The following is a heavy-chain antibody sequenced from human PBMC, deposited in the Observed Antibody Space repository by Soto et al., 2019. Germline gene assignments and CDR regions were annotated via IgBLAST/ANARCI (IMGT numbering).Heavy chain of an antibody. D-gene: IGHD3-3*01. CDR3: ARDAGLAYYDFWIGVDY. V-gene: IGHV1-18*01. Sequence: QVQLVQSGAEVTKPGASVKVSCKASGYIFDIYGISWVRQAPGQGLEWLGWVSAYSGSTQIAQKLQGRITMTTDTATTTDYMELRSLTSDHTAVYYCARDAGLAYYDFWIGVDYWGQGTLVTVSS. CDR1: GYIFDIYG. J-gene: IGHJ4*02. CDR2: VSAYSGST.